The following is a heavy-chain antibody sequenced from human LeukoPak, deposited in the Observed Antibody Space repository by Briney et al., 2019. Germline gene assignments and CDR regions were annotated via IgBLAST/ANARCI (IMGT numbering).Heavy chain of an antibody. CDR3: ARDRTRDCSGGSCYRHYFDY. D-gene: IGHD2-15*01. CDR1: GFIFSNYW. J-gene: IGHJ4*02. CDR2: IKQDGSEK. V-gene: IGHV3-7*01. Sequence: PGGSLRLSCSASGFIFSNYWMTWVRQAPGKGLEWVANIKQDGSEKYYADSVRGRFTISRDNSKNTLYLLMNSLRAEDSAVYYCARDRTRDCSGGSCYRHYFDYWGQGTLVSVSS.